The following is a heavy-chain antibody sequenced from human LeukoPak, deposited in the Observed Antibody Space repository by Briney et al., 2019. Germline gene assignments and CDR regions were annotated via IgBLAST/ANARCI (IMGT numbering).Heavy chain of an antibody. CDR3: ARDPRRSYYGYYYYGMDV. D-gene: IGHD1-26*01. CDR2: IYYSGST. Sequence: SETLSLTCTVSGGSISSSSYYWGWIRQPPGKGLEWIGSIYYSGSTYYDPSLKSRVTISVDTSKNQFSLKLSSVTAADTAVYYCARDPRRSYYGYYYYGMDVWGQGTTVTVSS. CDR1: GGSISSSSYY. J-gene: IGHJ6*02. V-gene: IGHV4-39*07.